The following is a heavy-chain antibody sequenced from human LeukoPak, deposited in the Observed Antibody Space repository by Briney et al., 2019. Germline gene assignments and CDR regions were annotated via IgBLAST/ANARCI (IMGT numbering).Heavy chain of an antibody. D-gene: IGHD6-13*01. CDR2: IYYSGST. CDR1: GGSISSYY. CDR3: AREGSSWYREDYYYYMDV. J-gene: IGHJ6*03. Sequence: SETLSLTCTVSGGSISSYYWSWIRQPPGKGLEWIGYIYYSGSTNYNPSLKSRVTISVDTSRNQFSLKLSSVTAADTAVYYCAREGSSWYREDYYYYMDVWGKGTTVTVSS. V-gene: IGHV4-59*01.